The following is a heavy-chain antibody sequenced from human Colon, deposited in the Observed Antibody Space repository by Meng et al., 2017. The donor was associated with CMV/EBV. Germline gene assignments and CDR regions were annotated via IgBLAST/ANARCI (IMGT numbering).Heavy chain of an antibody. CDR2: IHWDDDK. CDR1: GFSPTTTGAG. CDR3: ARHSLTILTD. D-gene: IGHD2-8*02. J-gene: IGHJ4*02. Sequence: TTLKAPGPALLKPTQTLTLTCTFSGFSPTTTGAGVAWVRQPPGKAPELLALIHWDDDKRYSPSLKNRLNITKDTSKNQVVLSMTDLDPADTGTFYCARHSLTILTDWGQGALVTVSS. V-gene: IGHV2-5*02.